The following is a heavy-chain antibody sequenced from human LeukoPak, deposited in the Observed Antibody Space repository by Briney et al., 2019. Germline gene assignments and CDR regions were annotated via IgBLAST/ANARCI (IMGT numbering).Heavy chain of an antibody. J-gene: IGHJ4*02. V-gene: IGHV3-7*01. CDR2: IKQDGSET. D-gene: IGHD4/OR15-4a*01. Sequence: GGSLRLSCVVSGLTFSDYWMSWVRHAPGKGLELVGNIKQDGSETYYGDSVKGRFTISRDNAKNSLYLQMNNLRAEDTAVYYCARHLTFFDYWGQGALVSVSS. CDR1: GLTFSDYW. CDR3: ARHLTFFDY.